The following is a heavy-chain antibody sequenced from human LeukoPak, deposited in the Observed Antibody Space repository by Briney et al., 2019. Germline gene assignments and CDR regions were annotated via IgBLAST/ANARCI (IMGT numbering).Heavy chain of an antibody. CDR3: ARGRGITIFGVVIHRLNWFDP. CDR2: INHSGST. D-gene: IGHD3-3*01. CDR1: GGSFSGYY. V-gene: IGHV4-34*01. J-gene: IGHJ5*02. Sequence: KASETLSLTCAVYGGSFSGYYWSWIRQPPGKGLEWIGEINHSGSTNYNPSLKSRVTISVDTSKNQFSLKLSSVTAADTAVYYCARGRGITIFGVVIHRLNWFDPWGQGTLVTVSS.